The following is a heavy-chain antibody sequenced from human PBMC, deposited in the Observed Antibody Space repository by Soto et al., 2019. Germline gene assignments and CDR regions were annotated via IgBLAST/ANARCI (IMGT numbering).Heavy chain of an antibody. J-gene: IGHJ6*03. V-gene: IGHV3-30*18. D-gene: IGHD2-15*01. CDR1: GFTFSSYG. Sequence: GGSLRLSCAASGFTFSSYGMHWVRQAPGKGLEWVAVISYDGSNKYYADSVKGRFTISRDNSKNTLYLQMDSLRAEETAVYYCAKGGEDIVVVVAATDYYYYMDVWGKGTTVTVSS. CDR2: ISYDGSNK. CDR3: AKGGEDIVVVVAATDYYYYMDV.